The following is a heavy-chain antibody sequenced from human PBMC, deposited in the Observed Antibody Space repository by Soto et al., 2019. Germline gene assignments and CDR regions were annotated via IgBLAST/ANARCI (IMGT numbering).Heavy chain of an antibody. CDR1: GFTFSSYE. CDR2: IGTSGKTI. D-gene: IGHD4-4*01. V-gene: IGHV3-48*03. J-gene: IGHJ6*02. CDR3: ARDPAIYSGKFDYGLDV. Sequence: SLRLSCAVSGFTFSSYEMHWVRQAPGKGLEWVSYIGTSGKTIYYADSVRGRFTISRDNAKNSLYLQMNSLRAEDTAVYFCARDPAIYSGKFDYGLDVWGRGTTVTVSS.